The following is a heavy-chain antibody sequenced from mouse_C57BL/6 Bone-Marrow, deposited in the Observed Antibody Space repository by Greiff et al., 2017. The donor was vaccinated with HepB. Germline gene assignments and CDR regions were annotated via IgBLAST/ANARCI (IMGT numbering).Heavy chain of an antibody. Sequence: VQRVESGAELVRPGASVKLSCKASGYTFTDYYINWVKQRPGQGLEWIARIYPGSGNTYYNEKFKGKATLTAEKSSSTAYMQLSSLTSEDSAVYFCARVVTTGGNYAMDYWGQGTSVTVSS. CDR2: IYPGSGNT. CDR3: ARVVTTGGNYAMDY. CDR1: GYTFTDYY. V-gene: IGHV1-76*01. D-gene: IGHD2-2*01. J-gene: IGHJ4*01.